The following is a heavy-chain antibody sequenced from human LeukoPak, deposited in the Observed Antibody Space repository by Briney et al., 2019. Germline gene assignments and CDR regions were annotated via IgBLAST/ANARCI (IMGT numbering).Heavy chain of an antibody. D-gene: IGHD3-10*01. CDR1: SGSVSNSHYY. J-gene: IGHJ3*02. V-gene: IGHV4-61*01. CDR2: IYYSGST. CDR3: ARDHVFDAFDI. Sequence: SETLCLTCTVSSGSVSNSHYYWAWVRQPPGKELEWIGYIYYSGSTNYNPSLKSRVTISVDTSKNQFSLKLSSVTAADTAVYYCARDHVFDAFDIWGQGTMVTVSS.